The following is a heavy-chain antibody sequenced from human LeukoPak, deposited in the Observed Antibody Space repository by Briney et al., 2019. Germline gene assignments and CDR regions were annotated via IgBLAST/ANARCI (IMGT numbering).Heavy chain of an antibody. CDR2: ISSSGSTI. V-gene: IGHV3-48*03. CDR3: AKAERRGATSDWFDP. CDR1: GFIFSSYE. J-gene: IGHJ5*02. D-gene: IGHD1-26*01. Sequence: GGSLRLSCAASGFIFSSYEMNWVRQAPGKGLEWVSYISSSGSTIYYADSVKGRFTISRDNAENSLFLQMNSLRAEDTAVYYCAKAERRGATSDWFDPWGQGTLVTVSS.